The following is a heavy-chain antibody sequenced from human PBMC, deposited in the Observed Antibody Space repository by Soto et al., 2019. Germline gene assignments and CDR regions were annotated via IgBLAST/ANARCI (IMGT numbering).Heavy chain of an antibody. CDR1: GGTFSSYT. CDR2: IIPILGIA. CDR3: ARDVDSIDIAAADPLGY. D-gene: IGHD6-13*01. Sequence: QVQLVQSGAEVKKPGSSVKVSCKASGGTFSSYTISWVRQAPGQGLEWMGRIIPILGIANYAQKFQGRVTITADKSTSTAYMELSSLRSEDTAVYYCARDVDSIDIAAADPLGYWGQGTLVTVSS. V-gene: IGHV1-69*08. J-gene: IGHJ4*02.